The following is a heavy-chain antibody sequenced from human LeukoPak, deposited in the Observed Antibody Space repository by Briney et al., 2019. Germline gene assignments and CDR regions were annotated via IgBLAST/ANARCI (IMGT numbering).Heavy chain of an antibody. CDR3: ARGPGGARVNGALFDY. D-gene: IGHD1-26*01. J-gene: IGHJ4*02. V-gene: IGHV4-59*01. Sequence: PSETLSLTCTVSGGSISSYSWSWIRQPPGKGLEWIGYIYYSGSTKYNPSLKSRVTISVDTSKNQFSLKLSSVTAADTAVYYCARGPGGARVNGALFDYWGQGTLVTVSS. CDR2: IYYSGST. CDR1: GGSISSYS.